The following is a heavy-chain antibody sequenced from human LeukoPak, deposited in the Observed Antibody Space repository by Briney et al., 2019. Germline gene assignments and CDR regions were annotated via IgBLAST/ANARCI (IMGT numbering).Heavy chain of an antibody. V-gene: IGHV1-69*05. CDR3: ARDRCSSTSCYTGGFDY. CDR2: IIPIFGTA. D-gene: IGHD2-2*02. J-gene: IGHJ4*02. Sequence: SVKVSCKASGGTFSSYAISWVRQAPGQGLEWMGGIIPIFGTANYAQKSQGRVTITTDESTSTAYMELSSLRSEDTAVYYCARDRCSSTSCYTGGFDYWGQGTLVTVSS. CDR1: GGTFSSYA.